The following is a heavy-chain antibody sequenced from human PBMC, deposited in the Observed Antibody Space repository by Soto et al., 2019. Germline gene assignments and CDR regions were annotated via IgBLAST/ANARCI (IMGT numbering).Heavy chain of an antibody. CDR3: ARLASNWFDP. CDR2: IFPILGIA. D-gene: IGHD3-3*02. CDR1: GGTFSSYT. J-gene: IGHJ5*02. V-gene: IGHV1-69*02. Sequence: ASVKVSCKASGGTFSSYTISWVRQAPGQGLEWMGRIFPILGIANYAQKFQGRVTITADKSTSTAYMELSSLRSEDTAVYYCARLASNWFDPWGQGTLVTVSS.